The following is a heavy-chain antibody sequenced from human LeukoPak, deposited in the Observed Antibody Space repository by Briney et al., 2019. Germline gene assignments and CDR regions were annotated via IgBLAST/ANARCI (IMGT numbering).Heavy chain of an antibody. CDR1: GFTFSSYS. V-gene: IGHV3-21*01. Sequence: PGRSLRLSCAASGFTFSSYSMIWVRQASGKGLEWVSSISSTSTYIYYADSVKGRFTISRDNAKNSLNLQMNSLRAEDTAVYYCARVLGGYCSGTLCAFDIWGQGTMVTVSS. D-gene: IGHD2-2*01. CDR3: ARVLGGYCSGTLCAFDI. CDR2: ISSTSTYI. J-gene: IGHJ3*02.